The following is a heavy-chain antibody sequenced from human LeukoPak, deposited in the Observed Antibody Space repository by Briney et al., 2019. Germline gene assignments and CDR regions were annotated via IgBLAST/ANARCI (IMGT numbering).Heavy chain of an antibody. J-gene: IGHJ4*02. CDR3: AKEAGSSAVTTRYVDY. V-gene: IGHV3-30*18. Sequence: GGSLRLSCAASGFTFRSYDMHWVRQAPGKGLEWVSVIAYDGSIEYYADSVKGRFTISRDNSKNTLYLEMNSLRAEDTAVYYCAKEAGSSAVTTRYVDYWGQGTLVTVSS. CDR2: IAYDGSIE. CDR1: GFTFRSYD. D-gene: IGHD4-11*01.